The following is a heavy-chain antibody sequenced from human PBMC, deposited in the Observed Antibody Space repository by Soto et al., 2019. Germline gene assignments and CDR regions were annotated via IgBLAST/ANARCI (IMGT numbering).Heavy chain of an antibody. CDR1: GFTFSSYG. J-gene: IGHJ4*02. Sequence: QVQLVESGGGVVQPGRSLRLSCAASGFTFSSYGMHWVRQAPGKGLEWVAVISYDGSNKYYADSVKGRFTISRDNSKNTLYLQMNSLRAEDTALYYCAKDRGMIVVLNYFDYWGQGTLVTVSS. V-gene: IGHV3-30*18. CDR2: ISYDGSNK. CDR3: AKDRGMIVVLNYFDY. D-gene: IGHD3-22*01.